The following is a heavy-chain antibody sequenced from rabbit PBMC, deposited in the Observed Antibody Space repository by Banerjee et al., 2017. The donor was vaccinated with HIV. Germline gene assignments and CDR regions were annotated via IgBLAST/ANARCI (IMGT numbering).Heavy chain of an antibody. Sequence: QEQLEESGRGLVKPEGSLTLTCKASGFDLSAYYCMCWVRQAPGKGLEWIACIGAGSDTITYYASWAKGRFTISKTSSTTVTLQMTSLTAVDTATYFCARSAGGSGFYAFDLWGPGTLVTVS. CDR1: GFDLSAYYC. J-gene: IGHJ4*01. CDR2: IGAGSDTIT. D-gene: IGHD1-1*01. CDR3: ARSAGGSGFYAFDL. V-gene: IGHV1S45*01.